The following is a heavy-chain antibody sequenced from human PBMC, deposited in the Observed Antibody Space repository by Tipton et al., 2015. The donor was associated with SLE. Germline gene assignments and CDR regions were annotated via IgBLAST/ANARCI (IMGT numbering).Heavy chain of an antibody. CDR2: IKSKTDGGTT. J-gene: IGHJ3*02. V-gene: IGHV3-15*01. CDR3: TTGPGWGPDAFDI. CDR1: GFTFSNAW. Sequence: GSLRLSCAASGFTFSNAWMSWVRQAPGKGLEWVGRIKSKTDGGTTDYAAPVKGRFTISRDDSKNTLYLQMNSLKTEDTAVYYCTTGPGWGPDAFDIWGQGTMVPVSS. D-gene: IGHD3-16*01.